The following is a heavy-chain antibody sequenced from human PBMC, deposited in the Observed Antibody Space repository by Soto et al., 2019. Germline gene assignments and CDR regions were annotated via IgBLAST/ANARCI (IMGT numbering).Heavy chain of an antibody. CDR2: INPSGGST. V-gene: IGHV1-46*03. CDR3: ARGIAAAGW. D-gene: IGHD6-13*01. Sequence: QVQLVQSGAEVKKPGASVKVSCKASGYTFTSYYMHWVRQAPGQGLEWMGIINPSGGSTSYAQKFQGRGTMSRDSSMCAVYMELSSLRSEDTAVYDCARGIAAAGWWSQGTLVTVS. J-gene: IGHJ4*02. CDR1: GYTFTSYY.